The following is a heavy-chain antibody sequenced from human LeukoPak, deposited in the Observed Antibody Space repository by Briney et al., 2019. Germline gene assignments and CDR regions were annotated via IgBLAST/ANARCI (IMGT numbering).Heavy chain of an antibody. J-gene: IGHJ6*02. CDR1: GFTFSSYA. V-gene: IGHV3-30-3*01. D-gene: IGHD2-2*01. Sequence: GGSLRLSCAASGFTFSSYAMHWVRQAPGKGLEWVAVISYDGSNKCYADSVKGRFTISRDNSKNTLYLQMNSLRAEDTAVYYCARDGGYCSSTSCSVEDYGMDVWGQGTTVTVSS. CDR2: ISYDGSNK. CDR3: ARDGGYCSSTSCSVEDYGMDV.